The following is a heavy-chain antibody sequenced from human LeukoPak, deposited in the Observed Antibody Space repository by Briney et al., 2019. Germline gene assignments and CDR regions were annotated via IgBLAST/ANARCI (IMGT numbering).Heavy chain of an antibody. CDR2: INHSGST. D-gene: IGHD2-2*01. V-gene: IGHV4-34*01. CDR3: SRETASTSWF. Sequence: SETLSLTCAVYGGSFSGYYWSWIRQPPGKGLEWIGEINHSGSTNYNPSLKSRVTIPVDTSKNQFSLKLSSVTAADTAVYYCSRETASTSWFWGQGTLVSVSS. J-gene: IGHJ4*02. CDR1: GGSFSGYY.